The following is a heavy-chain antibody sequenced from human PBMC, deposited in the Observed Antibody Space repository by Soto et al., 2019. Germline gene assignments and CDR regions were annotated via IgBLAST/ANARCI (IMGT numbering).Heavy chain of an antibody. J-gene: IGHJ1*01. CDR3: ARDARTLRYCSGGSCYSYFQH. D-gene: IGHD2-15*01. CDR1: GYTFTSYD. Sequence: GASVKVSCKASGYTFTSYDINWVRQATGQGLEWMGWMNPNSGNTGYAQKLQGRVTMTTDTSTSTAYMELRSLRSDDTAVYYCARDARTLRYCSGGSCYSYFQHWGQGTLVTVSS. CDR2: MNPNSGNT. V-gene: IGHV1-8*01.